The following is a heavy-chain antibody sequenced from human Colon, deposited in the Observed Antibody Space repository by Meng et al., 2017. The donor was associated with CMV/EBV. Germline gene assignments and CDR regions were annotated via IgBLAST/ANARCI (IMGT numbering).Heavy chain of an antibody. CDR3: ARSSNWFDS. CDR1: GFTLRGYW. V-gene: IGHV3-7*01. CDR2: VKQDGSER. Sequence: GGSLRLSCAASGFTLRGYWMSWVRQAPGKGLEWVANVKQDGSERNYVDSVKGRFTISRDNAKNLLYLQMNSLRLEDTAMYYCARSSNWFDSWGQGTLVTVSS. J-gene: IGHJ5*01. D-gene: IGHD5/OR15-5a*01.